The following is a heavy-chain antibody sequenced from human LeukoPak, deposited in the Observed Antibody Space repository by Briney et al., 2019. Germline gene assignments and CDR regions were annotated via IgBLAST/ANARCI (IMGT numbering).Heavy chain of an antibody. V-gene: IGHV4-39*01. CDR2: IYYSGST. CDR1: GGSISSSSYY. J-gene: IGHJ5*02. D-gene: IGHD3-3*01. Sequence: SETLSLTCTVSGGSISSSSYYWGWIRQPPGKGLEWIGSIYYSGSTYYNPSLKSRVTISVDTSKNQFSLKLSSVTAADTPVYYCARQSNGITIFGVVNSWFDPWGQGTLVTVSS. CDR3: ARQSNGITIFGVVNSWFDP.